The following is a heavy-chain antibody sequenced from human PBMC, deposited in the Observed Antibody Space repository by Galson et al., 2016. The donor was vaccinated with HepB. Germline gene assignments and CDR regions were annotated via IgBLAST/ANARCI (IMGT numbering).Heavy chain of an antibody. J-gene: IGHJ6*02. Sequence: LSLTCAVYGGSFSGYNWTWIRQPPGKGLEWIGEIHHSGSTNYNPSLRSRVTISVDTSKNQLSLSLRSVTAADTAVYYCARPRSGPVGGNYYMDVWGQGTTVTISS. CDR1: GGSFSGYN. CDR3: ARPRSGPVGGNYYMDV. D-gene: IGHD6-19*01. CDR2: IHHSGST. V-gene: IGHV4-34*01.